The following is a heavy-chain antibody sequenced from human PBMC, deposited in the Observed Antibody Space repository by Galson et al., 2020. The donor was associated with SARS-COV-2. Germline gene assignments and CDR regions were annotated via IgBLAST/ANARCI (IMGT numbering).Heavy chain of an antibody. Sequence: ALETLSLTCGVSGGSVRSSDWWSWVRQPPGKGLEWIGEMYHDGSTNYNPSLKSRVIISVDTDIQFSLKLTSVTAADTAVYYCATDLKSSDYDDRTVVTLGHGTLVIVSS. CDR1: GGSVRSSDW. V-gene: IGHV4-4*02. CDR2: MYHDGST. J-gene: IGHJ5*01. D-gene: IGHD3-16*01. CDR3: ATDLKSSDYDDRTVVT.